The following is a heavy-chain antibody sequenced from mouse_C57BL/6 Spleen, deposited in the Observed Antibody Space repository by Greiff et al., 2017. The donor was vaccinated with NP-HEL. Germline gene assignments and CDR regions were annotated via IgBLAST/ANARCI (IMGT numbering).Heavy chain of an antibody. J-gene: IGHJ4*01. CDR3: AMIYYGNYYAMDY. D-gene: IGHD2-1*01. V-gene: IGHV1-69*01. Sequence: QVHVKQPGAELVMPGASVKLSCKASGYTFTSYWMHWVKQRPGQGLEWIGEIDPSDSYTNYNQKFKGKSTLTVDKSSSTAYMQLSSLTSEDSAVYYCAMIYYGNYYAMDYWGQGTSVTVSS. CDR2: IDPSDSYT. CDR1: GYTFTSYW.